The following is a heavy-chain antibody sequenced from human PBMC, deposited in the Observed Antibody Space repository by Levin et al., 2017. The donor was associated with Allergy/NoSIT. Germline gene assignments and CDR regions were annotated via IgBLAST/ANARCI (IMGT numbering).Heavy chain of an antibody. V-gene: IGHV3-23*01. Sequence: GESLKISCAASGFTFSSYAMSWVRQAPGKGLEWVSAISGSGGSTYYADSVKGRFTISRDNSKNTLYLQMNSLRAEDTAVYYCAKGMRRVVVPAAHYYYYYGMDVWGQGTTVTVSS. CDR2: ISGSGGST. D-gene: IGHD2-2*01. CDR3: AKGMRRVVVPAAHYYYYYGMDV. CDR1: GFTFSSYA. J-gene: IGHJ6*02.